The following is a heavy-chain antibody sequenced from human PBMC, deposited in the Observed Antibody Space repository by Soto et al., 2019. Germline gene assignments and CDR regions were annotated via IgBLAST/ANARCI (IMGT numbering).Heavy chain of an antibody. J-gene: IGHJ3*02. Sequence: QVQLVQSGAEVKKPGSSVKVSCKASGGTFSSYAISWVRQAPGQGLEWMGGIIPIFGTANYAQKLQGRVTITADKSTSTAYMELSSLRSEDTAVYYCASQGHIVVVTAVVAFDIWGQGTMVTVSS. CDR2: IIPIFGTA. CDR3: ASQGHIVVVTAVVAFDI. CDR1: GGTFSSYA. V-gene: IGHV1-69*06. D-gene: IGHD2-21*02.